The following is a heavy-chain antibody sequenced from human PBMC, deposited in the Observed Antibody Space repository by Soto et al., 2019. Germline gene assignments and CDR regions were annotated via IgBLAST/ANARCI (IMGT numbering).Heavy chain of an antibody. CDR3: AKDLRWGITGSTAPFDY. CDR2: ISYDGSNK. V-gene: IGHV3-30*18. Sequence: GGSLRLSCAASGFTFSSYGMHWVRQAPGKGLEWVAVISYDGSNKYYADSVKGRFTISRDNSKNTLYLQMNSLRAEDTAVYYCAKDLRWGITGSTAPFDYWGQGTLVTVS. J-gene: IGHJ4*02. CDR1: GFTFSSYG. D-gene: IGHD1-20*01.